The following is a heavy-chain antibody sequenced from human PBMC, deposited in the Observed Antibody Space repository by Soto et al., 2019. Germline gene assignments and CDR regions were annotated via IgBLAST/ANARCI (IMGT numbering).Heavy chain of an antibody. CDR3: AHRHAQQQLVSEWFDP. CDR2: IYHSGST. Sequence: SETLSLTCTVSGDSISRGGYYWNWLRQHPRKGLEWIGYIYHSGSTIYNPSLKSRVTISVDTSKNRLSLELSNVTAADTGTYYCAHRHAQQQLVSEWFDPWGQGTLVTVSS. CDR1: GDSISRGGYY. J-gene: IGHJ5*02. V-gene: IGHV4-31*03. D-gene: IGHD6-13*01.